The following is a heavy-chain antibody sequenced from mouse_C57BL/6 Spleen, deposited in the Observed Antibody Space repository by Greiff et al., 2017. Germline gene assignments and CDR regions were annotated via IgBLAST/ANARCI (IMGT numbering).Heavy chain of an antibody. Sequence: QVQLQQSGAELVRPGASVKLSCKASGYTFTDYYINWVKQRPGQGLEWIARIYPGSGNTYYNEKFKGKATLTVEKTSSTAYMQLSSLTSEDSAVYFCARDGSMDYWGKRTTVTVS. J-gene: IGHJ4*01. V-gene: IGHV1-76*01. CDR1: GYTFTDYY. D-gene: IGHD2-3*01. CDR3: ARDGSMDY. CDR2: IYPGSGNT.